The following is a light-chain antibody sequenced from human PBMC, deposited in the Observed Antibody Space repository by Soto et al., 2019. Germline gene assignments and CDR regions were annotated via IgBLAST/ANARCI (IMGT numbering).Light chain of an antibody. J-gene: IGKJ5*01. CDR2: TAS. Sequence: IQLTQSPSSLSASVGDRVTITCRASQGISSYLGWYQQKPGKAPNLLMYTASNLQSGVPSRFSGSGSGTDFTLTISSLQPEDFATYYCQQSYSTPISFGQGTRLEIK. CDR1: QGISSY. CDR3: QQSYSTPIS. V-gene: IGKV1-39*01.